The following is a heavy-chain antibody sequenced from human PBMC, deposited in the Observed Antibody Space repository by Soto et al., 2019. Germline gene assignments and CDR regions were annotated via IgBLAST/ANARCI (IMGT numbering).Heavy chain of an antibody. CDR2: IRQDGGEI. CDR1: GFTFTEYY. D-gene: IGHD4-17*01. CDR3: VRADHYGPLFDQ. J-gene: IGHJ4*02. Sequence: EVQLVESGGALVQPGGSLRLSCTVSGFTFTEYYMNWVRQAPGKGLEWVANIRQDGGEIYYVDSVRGRLTISRDNVKNSVYLQMDSLRVEDTALYYCVRADHYGPLFDQWGQGTLVTVSS. V-gene: IGHV3-7*01.